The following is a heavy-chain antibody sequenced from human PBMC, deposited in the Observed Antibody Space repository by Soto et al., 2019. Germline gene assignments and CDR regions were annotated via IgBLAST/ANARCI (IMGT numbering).Heavy chain of an antibody. Sequence: QLRLQESGPGLVKPSGTLSLTCTVSGDSITSRDFYWGWIRRPPGQGLEWVGTISHSGDTFYNPPLKSRLTMSLDASKNQFSMRQPSVTAADAAVYFCARQMRVPIPYFGWLSPVTSWGQGTQVTVSS. D-gene: IGHD3-9*01. J-gene: IGHJ4*02. V-gene: IGHV4-39*01. CDR2: ISHSGDT. CDR1: GDSITSRDFY. CDR3: ARQMRVPIPYFGWLSPVTS.